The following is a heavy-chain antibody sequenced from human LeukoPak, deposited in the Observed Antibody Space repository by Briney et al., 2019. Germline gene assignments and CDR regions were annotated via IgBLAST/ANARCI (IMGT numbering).Heavy chain of an antibody. J-gene: IGHJ4*02. D-gene: IGHD5-18*01. CDR1: GVSINTCCYY. V-gene: IGHV4-61*01. CDR2: KYYSGST. CDR3: ARGRSYGFDFDS. Sequence: SGTLSLTCDVSGVSINTCCYYWTWIRQPPGKGLEWIGYKYYSGSTRYNSSLRSRLTISLDTSKNQFSLRLTSVTAADTAVYYCARGRSYGFDFDSWGPGTLVIVSS.